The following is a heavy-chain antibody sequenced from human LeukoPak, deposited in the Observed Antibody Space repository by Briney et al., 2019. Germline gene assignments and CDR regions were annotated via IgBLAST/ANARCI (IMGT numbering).Heavy chain of an antibody. Sequence: PGGSLRLSCAASGFTFSDYSMNWVRQAPGKGLEWVSSISAGSNYIYYGDSVKGRFTISRDNAKNSLYLQMNSLRAEDTAVYYCASGLRWLQYDYFDYWGQGTLVTVSS. CDR1: GFTFSDYS. V-gene: IGHV3-21*01. CDR3: ASGLRWLQYDYFDY. CDR2: ISAGSNYI. D-gene: IGHD5-24*01. J-gene: IGHJ4*02.